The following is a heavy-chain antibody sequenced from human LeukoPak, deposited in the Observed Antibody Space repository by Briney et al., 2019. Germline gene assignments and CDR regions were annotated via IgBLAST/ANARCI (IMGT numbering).Heavy chain of an antibody. Sequence: SVKVSCKASGGTFSSYAISWVRQAPGQGLEWMGGIIPIFGTANYAQKFQGRVTITRDTSASTAYMELSSLRSEDTAVYYCASGEQLGPYYYYYGMDVWGQGTTVTVSS. CDR2: IIPIFGTA. V-gene: IGHV1-69*05. CDR3: ASGEQLGPYYYYYGMDV. CDR1: GGTFSSYA. J-gene: IGHJ6*02. D-gene: IGHD6-6*01.